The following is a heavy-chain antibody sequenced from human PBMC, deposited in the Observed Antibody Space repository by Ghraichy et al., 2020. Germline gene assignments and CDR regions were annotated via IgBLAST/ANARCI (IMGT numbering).Heavy chain of an antibody. D-gene: IGHD3-16*01. CDR3: AKRGADRVDC. CDR2: ISGSGGST. Sequence: GGSLRLSCAASGFAFSNYAMSWVRQARGKGLEWVSAISGSGGSTYYADSVKGRFTISRDNSKNTLYLQMNSLRAEDTAVYYCAKRGADRVDCWGQGTLVTVSS. CDR1: GFAFSNYA. J-gene: IGHJ4*02. V-gene: IGHV3-23*01.